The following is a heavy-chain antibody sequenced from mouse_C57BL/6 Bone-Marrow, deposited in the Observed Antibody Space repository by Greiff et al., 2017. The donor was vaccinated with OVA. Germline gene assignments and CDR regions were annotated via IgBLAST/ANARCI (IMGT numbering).Heavy chain of an antibody. V-gene: IGHV5-15*01. Sequence: DVMLVESGGGLVQPGGSLKLSCAASGFTFSDYGMAWVRQAPRKGPEWVAFISNLAYSIYYADTVTGRFTISRENAKNTLYLEMSSLRSEDTAMYYCARLGYYYGSSGAMDYWGQGTSVTVSS. J-gene: IGHJ4*01. D-gene: IGHD1-1*01. CDR1: GFTFSDYG. CDR3: ARLGYYYGSSGAMDY. CDR2: ISNLAYSI.